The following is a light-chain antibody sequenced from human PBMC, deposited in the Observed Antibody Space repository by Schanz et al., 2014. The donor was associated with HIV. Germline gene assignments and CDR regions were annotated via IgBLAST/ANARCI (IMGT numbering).Light chain of an antibody. CDR2: DVN. V-gene: IGLV2-8*01. CDR1: SADVGGYDY. CDR3: GTWDDSLNGWV. Sequence: QSVLTQPPSASGSPGQSVTISCTGTSADVGGYDYVSWYQQHPGKAPKLMIYDVNKRPSGVPDRFSGSKSGNTASLTVSGLQAEDDADYYCGTWDDSLNGWVFGGGTKLTVL. J-gene: IGLJ3*02.